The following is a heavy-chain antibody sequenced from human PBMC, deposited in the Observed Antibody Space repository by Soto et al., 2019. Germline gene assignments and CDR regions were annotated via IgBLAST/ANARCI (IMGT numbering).Heavy chain of an antibody. CDR3: AKDHGGSSSSGGMDV. D-gene: IGHD6-6*01. CDR2: ISYDGSNK. CDR1: GFTFSSYG. Sequence: GGSLRLSCAASGFTFSSYGMHWVRQAPGKGLEGVAVISYDGSNKYYADSVKGRFTISRDNSKNTLYLQMNSLRAEDTAVYYCAKDHGGSSSSGGMDVWGQGTTVTVSS. J-gene: IGHJ6*02. V-gene: IGHV3-30*18.